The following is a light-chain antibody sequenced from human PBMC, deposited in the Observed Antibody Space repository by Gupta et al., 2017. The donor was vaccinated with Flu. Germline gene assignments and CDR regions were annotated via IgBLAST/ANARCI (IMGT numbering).Light chain of an antibody. V-gene: IGKV3-20*01. Sequence: EIVLTQSPGTLSLSSGARATLSCRASQSVSTNYLGWYQQKPGQAPRLLIYGTSNRATGIPDRFSGSGSGTDFTLTISRLEPEDFAIYYCQQYSDSPYTFGQGTKLEIK. CDR2: GTS. CDR3: QQYSDSPYT. CDR1: QSVSTNY. J-gene: IGKJ2*01.